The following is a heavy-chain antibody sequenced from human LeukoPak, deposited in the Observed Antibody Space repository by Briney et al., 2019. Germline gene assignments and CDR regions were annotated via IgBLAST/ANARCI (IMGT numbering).Heavy chain of an antibody. CDR1: GFTFSYW. J-gene: IGHJ4*02. CDR3: TRGYSGYGNFDC. V-gene: IGHV3-74*01. D-gene: IGHD5-12*01. Sequence: GGPLTLSCAGTGFTFSYWMHWVRQAPGKGLVCVSRIRGDGSSTFYADPVKGRFTISRDNAKNTLYLQMNSLKVEDTAVYYCTRGYSGYGNFDCWGQGTLVTVSS. CDR2: IRGDGSST.